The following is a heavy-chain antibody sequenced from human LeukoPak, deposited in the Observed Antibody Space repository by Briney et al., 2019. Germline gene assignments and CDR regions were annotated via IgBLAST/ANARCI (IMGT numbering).Heavy chain of an antibody. V-gene: IGHV3-48*04. CDR2: VSISSGTI. D-gene: IGHD3-16*01. Sequence: GGSLRLSCAASGFTFSGHNMNWVRQAPGKGLEWISFVSISSGTIYYADSVNGRFGISRDNAKSSLDLEMNSLRAEDTAVYYCARAMSTFGGVRNYFDSWGQGTLVTVSS. CDR1: GFTFSGHN. J-gene: IGHJ4*02. CDR3: ARAMSTFGGVRNYFDS.